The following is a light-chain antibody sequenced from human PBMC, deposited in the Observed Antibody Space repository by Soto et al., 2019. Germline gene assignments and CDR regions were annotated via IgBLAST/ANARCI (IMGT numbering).Light chain of an antibody. J-gene: IGLJ1*01. CDR1: SRDVGGYNY. CDR3: SSYAGSNNLYV. V-gene: IGLV2-8*01. CDR2: EVS. Sequence: QSVLTQPPSASGSPGQSVTIPCTGTSRDVGGYNYVSWYQQHPGKAPKLMIYEVSKRPSGVPDRFSGSKSGNTASLTVSGLQAEDEADYYCSSYAGSNNLYVFGTGTQVTVL.